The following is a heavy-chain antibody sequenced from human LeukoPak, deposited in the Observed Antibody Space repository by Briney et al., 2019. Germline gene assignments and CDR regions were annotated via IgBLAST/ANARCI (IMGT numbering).Heavy chain of an antibody. CDR3: ARGEVTMVRGVIINWFDP. D-gene: IGHD3-10*01. V-gene: IGHV1-2*02. Sequence: ASVKVSCKASGYTFTSYYMHWVRQAPGQGLEWMGWINPNSGGTNYAQKFQGRVTMTRDTSISTAYMELSRLRSDDTAVYYCARGEVTMVRGVIINWFDPWGQGTLVTVSS. J-gene: IGHJ5*02. CDR2: INPNSGGT. CDR1: GYTFTSYY.